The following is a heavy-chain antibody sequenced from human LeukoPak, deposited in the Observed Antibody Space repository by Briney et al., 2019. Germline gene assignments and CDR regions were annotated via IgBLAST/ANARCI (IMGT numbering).Heavy chain of an antibody. Sequence: GGSLRLSCAASGFTFSSYAMHWVRQAPGKGLEWVAVISYDGSNKYYADSVKGRFTISRDNSKNTLYLQMNSLRAEDTAVYYCARLIAAAGSIYFDYWGQGTLVTVSS. J-gene: IGHJ4*02. V-gene: IGHV3-30-3*01. CDR1: GFTFSSYA. CDR3: ARLIAAAGSIYFDY. CDR2: ISYDGSNK. D-gene: IGHD6-13*01.